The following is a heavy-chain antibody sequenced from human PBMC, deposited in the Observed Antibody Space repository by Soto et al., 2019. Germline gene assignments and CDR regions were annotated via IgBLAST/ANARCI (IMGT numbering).Heavy chain of an antibody. CDR1: GGTFSSYA. Sequence: SVKVSCKASGGTFSSYAISWVRQAPGQGLEWMGGIIPIFGTANYAQKLQGRVTITADESTSTAYMELSSLRSEDTAVYYCARVDGRYSSSWTYYYYYYGMDVWGQGTTVTVSS. CDR3: ARVDGRYSSSWTYYYYYYGMDV. CDR2: IIPIFGTA. V-gene: IGHV1-69*13. J-gene: IGHJ6*02. D-gene: IGHD6-13*01.